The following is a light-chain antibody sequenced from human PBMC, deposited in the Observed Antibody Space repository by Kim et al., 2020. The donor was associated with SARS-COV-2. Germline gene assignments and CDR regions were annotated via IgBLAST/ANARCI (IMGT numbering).Light chain of an antibody. CDR3: QKYNSDTRT. V-gene: IGKV1-27*01. CDR1: QGISNY. Sequence: AFVGDRVTITCRASQGISNYLAWYQQKPGKVPKLLIYAASTLQSGVPSRFSGSGSGTDFTLTISSLQPEDVATYYCQKYNSDTRTFGQGTKVDIK. CDR2: AAS. J-gene: IGKJ1*01.